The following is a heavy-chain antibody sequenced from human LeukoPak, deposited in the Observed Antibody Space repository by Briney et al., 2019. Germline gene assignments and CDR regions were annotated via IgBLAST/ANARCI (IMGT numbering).Heavy chain of an antibody. CDR1: GFTFSTYA. J-gene: IGHJ4*02. D-gene: IGHD5-24*01. CDR2: ISGGGDST. V-gene: IGHV3-23*01. Sequence: PGGSLRLSCAASGFTFSTYAMSWVRQAPGKGLEWVSTISGGGDSTYYTDSVKGRFAISRDNSKNTLYLQMNSLRAEDTAVYYCAKDRDGYLYYFDHWGQGTLVTVSS. CDR3: AKDRDGYLYYFDH.